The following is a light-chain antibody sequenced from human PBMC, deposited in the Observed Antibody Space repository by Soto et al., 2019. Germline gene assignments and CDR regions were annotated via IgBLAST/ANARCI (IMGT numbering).Light chain of an antibody. V-gene: IGLV2-14*01. CDR3: SSYTSSRAWV. CDR1: TSDVGGYNH. J-gene: IGLJ3*02. CDR2: EVS. Sequence: QSAPTQPASVSGSPGQSIAISCTGTTSDVGGYNHVSWYQQHPGKAPKLMIYEVSDRPSGVPNRFSGSKSGSTASLTISGLQAEDEADYYCSSYTSSRAWVFGGGTKVTVL.